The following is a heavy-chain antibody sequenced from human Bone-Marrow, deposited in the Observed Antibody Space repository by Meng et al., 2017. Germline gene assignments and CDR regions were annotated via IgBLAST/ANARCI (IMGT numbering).Heavy chain of an antibody. CDR3: ATDLGRVSVQFDY. CDR2: IVIGSGDT. J-gene: IGHJ4*02. V-gene: IGHV1-58*01. CDR1: GFTFTSA. Sequence: SAKVSCKASGFTFTSAGQWARQARGQRLEWIGWIVIGSGDTKYAQKFQQRVTITRDTSTNTAYMELSSLKSDDMAVYYCATDLGRVSVQFDYWGQGTPVTVSS.